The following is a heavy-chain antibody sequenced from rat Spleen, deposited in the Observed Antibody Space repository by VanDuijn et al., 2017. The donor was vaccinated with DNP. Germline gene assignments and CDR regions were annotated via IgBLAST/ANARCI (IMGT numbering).Heavy chain of an antibody. V-gene: IGHV5-25*01. CDR1: GFTFSNSD. J-gene: IGHJ2*01. CDR2: ISTSGGST. Sequence: EVQLVESGGGLVQPGRSMKLSCAASGFTFSNSDMAWVRQAPTKGLEWVASISTSGGSTYYPDSVKGRFTISRDNAKNTLYLQMNSLRSEDTATYYCARAWGWFPDYFDYWGQGVMVTVSS. CDR3: ARAWGWFPDYFDY. D-gene: IGHD1-12*03.